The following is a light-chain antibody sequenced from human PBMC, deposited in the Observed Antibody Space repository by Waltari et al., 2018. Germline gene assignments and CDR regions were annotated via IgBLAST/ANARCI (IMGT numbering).Light chain of an antibody. CDR3: QSADSSGTPYVV. CDR2: KDS. V-gene: IGLV3-25*03. Sequence: SYELTQPPSVSVSPGQTARITCSGDALPKQYAYWYQQKPGQAPVLVIYKDSERPSGIPERFSGSSSGTTVTLTISGVQAEDDADYYCQSADSSGTPYVVFGGGTKLTVL. J-gene: IGLJ2*01. CDR1: ALPKQY.